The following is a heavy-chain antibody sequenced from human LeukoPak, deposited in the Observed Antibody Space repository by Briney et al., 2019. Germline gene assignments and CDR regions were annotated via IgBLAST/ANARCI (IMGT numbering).Heavy chain of an antibody. CDR2: IYHSGST. CDR1: GYSISSGYY. CDR3: AREWELGGRVFDY. Sequence: SETLSLTCTVSGYSISSGYYWGWIRQPPGKGLEWIGSIYHSGSTYYNPSLKSRVTISVDTSKNQFSLKLSSVTAADTAVYYCAREWELGGRVFDYWGQGTLVTVSS. V-gene: IGHV4-38-2*02. J-gene: IGHJ4*02. D-gene: IGHD1-26*01.